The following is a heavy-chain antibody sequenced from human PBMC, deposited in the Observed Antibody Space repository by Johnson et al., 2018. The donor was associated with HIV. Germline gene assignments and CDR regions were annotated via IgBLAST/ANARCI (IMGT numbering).Heavy chain of an antibody. V-gene: IGHV3-53*01. CDR3: ARAEPWDRRHYAFDI. CDR2: IYSGGDT. CDR1: GFTVRSNY. J-gene: IGHJ3*02. D-gene: IGHD1-1*01. Sequence: VQLVESGGGLIQPGGSLRLSCEASGFTVRSNYISWVRQATGKGLEWVSVIYSGGDTYYADSMRGRLTISRDNSKNTVYLQMNSLRAEDTAVYYCARAEPWDRRHYAFDIWGQGTMVTVSS.